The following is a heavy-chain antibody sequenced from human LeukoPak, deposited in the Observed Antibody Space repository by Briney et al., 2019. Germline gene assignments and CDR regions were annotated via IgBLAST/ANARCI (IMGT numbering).Heavy chain of an antibody. D-gene: IGHD5-24*01. Sequence: ASETLSLTCAAYGGSFSGYYWSWIRQPPGKGLEWIGEINHSGSTNYNPSLKSRVTISVDTSKTQFSLKLSSVTAADTAVYYCARSRLHPIIFDYWGQGTLVTVSS. CDR3: ARSRLHPIIFDY. CDR1: GGSFSGYY. CDR2: INHSGST. V-gene: IGHV4-34*01. J-gene: IGHJ4*02.